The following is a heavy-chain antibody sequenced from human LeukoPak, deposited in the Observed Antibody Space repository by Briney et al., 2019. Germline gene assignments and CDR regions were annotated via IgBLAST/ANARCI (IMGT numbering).Heavy chain of an antibody. D-gene: IGHD3-16*01. CDR3: ARLFRGVGY. Sequence: SETLSLTCIVSGGSISGSDYYWGWIRQPPGKGLEWIGSIYYSGGTYYNSSLKSRVTTSVDTSRNQFSLKLSSVTAADTALYYCARLFRGVGYWGQGTLVTVSS. V-gene: IGHV4-39*01. CDR2: IYYSGGT. J-gene: IGHJ4*02. CDR1: GGSISGSDYY.